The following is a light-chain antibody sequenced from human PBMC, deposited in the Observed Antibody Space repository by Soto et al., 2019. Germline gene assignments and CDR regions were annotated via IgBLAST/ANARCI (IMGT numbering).Light chain of an antibody. V-gene: IGLV2-11*01. Sequence: QSALTQPRLVSGSPGQSVTISCTGTSSDVGGYNYVSWYQQHPGKAPKVMIYDVSERPSGVPDRFTGSKSGNTASLTISGLQAEDEADYYCCSYAGSPRYVLGAGTKVTVL. CDR2: DVS. J-gene: IGLJ1*01. CDR3: CSYAGSPRYV. CDR1: SSDVGGYNY.